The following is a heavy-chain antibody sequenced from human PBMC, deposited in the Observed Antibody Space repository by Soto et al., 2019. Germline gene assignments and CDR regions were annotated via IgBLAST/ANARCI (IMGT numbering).Heavy chain of an antibody. V-gene: IGHV5-10-1*01. Sequence: PGESLKISCKGSGYSFTSYWISWVRQMPGKGLEWMGRIDPSDSYTNYSPSFQGHVTISADKSISTAYLQWSSLKASDTAMYYCARFPAGVDHYYYYGMDAWGQGTTVTVSS. CDR3: ARFPAGVDHYYYYGMDA. CDR2: IDPSDSYT. D-gene: IGHD6-25*01. CDR1: GYSFTSYW. J-gene: IGHJ6*02.